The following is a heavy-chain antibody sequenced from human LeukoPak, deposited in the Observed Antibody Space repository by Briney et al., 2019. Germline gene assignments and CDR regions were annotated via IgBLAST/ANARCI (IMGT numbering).Heavy chain of an antibody. D-gene: IGHD3-10*01. V-gene: IGHV1-2*04. CDR3: AREDYYGSGSLPWFDP. Sequence: SVKVSCKASGYTFTGYYMHWVRQAPGQGLEWMGWINPNSGGTNYAQKFQGWVTMTRDTSISTAYMELSRLRSDDTAVYYCAREDYYGSGSLPWFDPRGQGTLVTVSS. CDR1: GYTFTGYY. J-gene: IGHJ5*02. CDR2: INPNSGGT.